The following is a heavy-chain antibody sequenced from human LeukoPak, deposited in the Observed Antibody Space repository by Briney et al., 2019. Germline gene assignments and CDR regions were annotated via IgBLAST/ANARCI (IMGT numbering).Heavy chain of an antibody. CDR3: ATYSSGNGREFQH. D-gene: IGHD3-22*01. CDR1: GFTFSSTW. V-gene: IGHV3-7*01. Sequence: GGSLRLSCAASGFTFSSTWMSWVRQAPGTGLEWVANIKQDGSKGFYVDSVKGRFTISRHNAKNSLYLQMNSLRAEDTAVYYCATYSSGNGREFQHWGQGTLVTVSS. CDR2: IKQDGSKG. J-gene: IGHJ1*01.